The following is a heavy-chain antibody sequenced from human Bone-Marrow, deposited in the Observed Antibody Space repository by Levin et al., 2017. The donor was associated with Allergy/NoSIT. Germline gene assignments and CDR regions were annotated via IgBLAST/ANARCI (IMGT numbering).Heavy chain of an antibody. D-gene: IGHD1-26*01. Sequence: ASVKVSCKASGYTFSSYDINWVRQATGQGLEWVGWMNPNSGNTGHAQKFQGRVTMTWNTSISTAYMELSSLRSEDTAVYYCARDVYSGIDYWGQGTLVTVSS. J-gene: IGHJ4*02. CDR3: ARDVYSGIDY. CDR1: GYTFSSYD. V-gene: IGHV1-8*02. CDR2: MNPNSGNT.